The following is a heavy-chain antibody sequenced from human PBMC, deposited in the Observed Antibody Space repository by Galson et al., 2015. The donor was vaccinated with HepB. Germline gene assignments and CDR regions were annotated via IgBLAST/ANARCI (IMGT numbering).Heavy chain of an antibody. D-gene: IGHD2-21*01. V-gene: IGHV1-69*04. J-gene: IGHJ3*01. CDR2: LIPIVGIP. CDR3: ARDRGQSYYGVLDL. Sequence: SVKVSCKASGGTFSNYAITWVRQAPGQGLEWLGRLIPIVGIPYYVQKFQGRVTITADKSTSTAYMEMSSLRSEDTAVYYCARDRGQSYYGVLDLWGQGTMVTVSS. CDR1: GGTFSNYA.